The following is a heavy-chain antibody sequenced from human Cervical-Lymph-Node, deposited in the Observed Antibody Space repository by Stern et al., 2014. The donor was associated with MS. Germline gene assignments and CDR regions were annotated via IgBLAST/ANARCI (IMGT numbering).Heavy chain of an antibody. D-gene: IGHD3-16*01. V-gene: IGHV7-4-1*02. CDR3: ARGSDGAAMPY. CDR1: GYIVTAYA. CDR2: INTKTGNP. Sequence: EQLVESGSELKKPGASVNVSCTAAGYIVTAYAMNWVRQAPGQGLEWMGWINTKTGNPTYAQGFTGRFVFSLDTSVSKAFLQINSLKAEDTAVYYCARGSDGAAMPYWGQGSLVTVSS. J-gene: IGHJ4*02.